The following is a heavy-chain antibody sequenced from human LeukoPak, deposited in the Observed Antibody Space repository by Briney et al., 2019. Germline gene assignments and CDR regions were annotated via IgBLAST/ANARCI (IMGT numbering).Heavy chain of an antibody. Sequence: GESLKISCKASGYTFTGYYMHWVRQAPGQGLEWMGWINPNSGGTNYAQKFQGRVTMTRDTSISTAYMELTRLRSDDTAVYYCARDRGSEYCSSTSCYHYYYYMDVWGKGTTVTVSS. V-gene: IGHV1-2*02. CDR1: GYTFTGYY. J-gene: IGHJ6*03. D-gene: IGHD2-2*01. CDR3: ARDRGSEYCSSTSCYHYYYYMDV. CDR2: INPNSGGT.